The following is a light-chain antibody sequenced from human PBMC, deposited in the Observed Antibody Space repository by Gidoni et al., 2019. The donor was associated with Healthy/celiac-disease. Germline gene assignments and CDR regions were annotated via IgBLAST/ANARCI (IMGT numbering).Light chain of an antibody. CDR2: GNS. Sequence: LTQPPSVSGAPGQRVTISCTGSSSNIGAGYDVHWYQQLPGTAPKLLIYGNSNRPSGVPDRFSGSKSGTSASLAITGLQAEDEADYYCQSYASSLSGSVVFGGGTKLTVL. CDR3: QSYASSLSGSVV. J-gene: IGLJ2*01. CDR1: SSNIGAGYD. V-gene: IGLV1-40*01.